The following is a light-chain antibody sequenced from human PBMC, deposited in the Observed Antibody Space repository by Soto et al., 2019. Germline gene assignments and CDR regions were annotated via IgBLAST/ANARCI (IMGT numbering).Light chain of an antibody. CDR1: QTISSW. J-gene: IGKJ1*01. V-gene: IGKV1-5*03. CDR2: KAS. CDR3: QHYTSYSEA. Sequence: DIQMTQSPSTLSGSVGDRVTITCRASQTISSWLAWYQQKPGKAPKLLIYKASTLTSGVPSRFSGSGSGTEFTLTISSLQPDDFATYYCQHYTSYSEAFGQGTKVELK.